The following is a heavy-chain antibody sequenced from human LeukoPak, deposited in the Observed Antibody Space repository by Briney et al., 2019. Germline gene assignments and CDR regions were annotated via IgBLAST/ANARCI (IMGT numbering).Heavy chain of an antibody. CDR3: TTDSNYYYYMDV. CDR2: MYTSGST. J-gene: IGHJ6*03. CDR1: GASISSYY. Sequence: PSETLSLTCTVSGASISSYYWSWIRQPAGKGLEWIGRMYTSGSTNYNPSLKSRVTMSVDTSKNQFSLKLSSVTAADTAVYYCTTDSNYYYYMDVWGKGTTVIVSS. V-gene: IGHV4-4*07.